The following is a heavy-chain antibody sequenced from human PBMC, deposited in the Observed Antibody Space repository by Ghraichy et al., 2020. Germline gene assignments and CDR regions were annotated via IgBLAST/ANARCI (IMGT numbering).Heavy chain of an antibody. V-gene: IGHV1-69*13. CDR2: IIPIFGTA. CDR1: GGTFSSYA. D-gene: IGHD5-12*01. CDR3: ASHPTIILEYYYYYYMDV. Sequence: VKVSCKASGGTFSSYAISWVRQAPGQGLEWMGGIIPIFGTANYAQKFQGRVTITADESTSTAYMELSSLRSEDTAVYYCASHPTIILEYYYYYYMDVWGKGTTVTVSS. J-gene: IGHJ6*03.